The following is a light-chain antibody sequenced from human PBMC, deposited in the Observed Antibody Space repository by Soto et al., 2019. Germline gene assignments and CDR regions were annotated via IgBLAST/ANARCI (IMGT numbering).Light chain of an antibody. CDR1: SSDVGGYIY. V-gene: IGLV2-14*01. Sequence: QSVLTQPASVSGSPGQSITISCTGTSSDVGGYIYVSWYQQHPGKAPKLMIYDVANRPSGVSNRFSGSKSGSTASLIISRLQTADEADYYCFSYSSSTAYVFGTGTKVTVL. CDR2: DVA. CDR3: FSYSSSTAYV. J-gene: IGLJ1*01.